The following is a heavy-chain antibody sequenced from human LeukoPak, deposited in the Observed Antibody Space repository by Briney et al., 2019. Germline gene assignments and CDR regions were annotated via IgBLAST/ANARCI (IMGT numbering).Heavy chain of an antibody. CDR1: GYTFTGYY. CDR3: ARDQVCSGGSCYSGDPYYYYGMDV. V-gene: IGHV1-2*02. D-gene: IGHD2-15*01. Sequence: ASVKVSCKASGYTFTGYYMHWVRQAPGQRLEWMGWINPNSGGTNDAQKFQGRVTMTRDTSISTAYMELSRLRSDDTAVYYCARDQVCSGGSCYSGDPYYYYGMDVWGQGTTVTVSS. CDR2: INPNSGGT. J-gene: IGHJ6*02.